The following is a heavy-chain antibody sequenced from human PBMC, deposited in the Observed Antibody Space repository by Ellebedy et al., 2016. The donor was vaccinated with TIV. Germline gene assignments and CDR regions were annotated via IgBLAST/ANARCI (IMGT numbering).Heavy chain of an antibody. Sequence: AASVKVSCKVSGYTLTELSMHWVRQAPGKGLEWMGGFDPEDGETIYAQKFQGRVTMTEDTSTDTAYMELSSLRSEDTAVYYCATVHREGYSSSPTENWFDPWGQGTLVTVSS. D-gene: IGHD6-13*01. V-gene: IGHV1-24*01. CDR2: FDPEDGET. CDR1: GYTLTELS. J-gene: IGHJ5*02. CDR3: ATVHREGYSSSPTENWFDP.